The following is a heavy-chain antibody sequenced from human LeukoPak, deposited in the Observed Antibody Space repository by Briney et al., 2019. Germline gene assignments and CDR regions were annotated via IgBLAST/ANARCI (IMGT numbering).Heavy chain of an antibody. V-gene: IGHV4-31*03. CDR3: ATYAAGPFGQGGNYFDY. Sequence: SETLSLTCTVSGGSISSGDYYWSWIRQHPGKGLEWIGYIYPNSGSAYYTPSLKSRLTISVDTSKNQLSLKLTSVTAADTAVYYCATYAAGPFGQGGNYFDYWGLGTLVTVSS. D-gene: IGHD3-16*01. CDR1: GGSISSGDYY. J-gene: IGHJ4*02. CDR2: IYPNSGSA.